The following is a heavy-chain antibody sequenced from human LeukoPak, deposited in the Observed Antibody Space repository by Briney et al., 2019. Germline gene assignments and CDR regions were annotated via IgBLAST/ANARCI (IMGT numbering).Heavy chain of an antibody. J-gene: IGHJ4*02. V-gene: IGHV4-34*01. Sequence: SETLSLTCAVYGGSFSGYYWSWIRQPPGKGLEWIGEINHSGSTNYNPSLKSRVTISVDTSKNQFSLKLSSVTAADTAVYYCARDVGYFDYWGQGTLVTVSS. CDR2: INHSGST. CDR1: GGSFSGYY. CDR3: ARDVGYFDY. D-gene: IGHD3-10*02.